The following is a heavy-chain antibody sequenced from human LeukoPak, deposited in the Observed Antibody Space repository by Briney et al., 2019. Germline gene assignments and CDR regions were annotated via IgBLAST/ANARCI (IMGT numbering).Heavy chain of an antibody. CDR2: MNPNSGNT. D-gene: IGHD3-22*01. Sequence: ASVKVSCKASGYTFTSYDINWVRQAAGQGLEWMGWMNPNSGNTHYAQQFQGRVTMTRDTSITTAYMELSSLSSEDTAVYYCARGLGDYYDTSDYYYAVPAHWGQGTLVTVSS. CDR1: GYTFTSYD. CDR3: ARGLGDYYDTSDYYYAVPAH. V-gene: IGHV1-8*01. J-gene: IGHJ4*02.